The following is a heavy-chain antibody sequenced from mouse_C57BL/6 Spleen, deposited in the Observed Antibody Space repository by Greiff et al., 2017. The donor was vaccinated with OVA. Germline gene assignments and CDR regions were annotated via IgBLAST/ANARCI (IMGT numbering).Heavy chain of an antibody. V-gene: IGHV1-72*01. CDR3: ARGGYSYYFDY. CDR1: GYTFTSYW. Sequence: QVQLQQSGAELVKPGASVKLSCKASGYTFTSYWMHWVKQRPGRGLEWLGRIDPNSGGTKYNEKFKSKATLTVDKPSSTAYMQLSSLTSEDSAVYYCARGGYSYYFDYWGQGTTLTVSS. CDR2: IDPNSGGT. D-gene: IGHD2-3*01. J-gene: IGHJ2*01.